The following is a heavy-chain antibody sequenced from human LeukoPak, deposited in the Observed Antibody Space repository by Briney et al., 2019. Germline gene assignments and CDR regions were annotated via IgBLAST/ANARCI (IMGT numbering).Heavy chain of an antibody. J-gene: IGHJ4*02. CDR2: INTYNGNT. D-gene: IGHD3-10*01. CDR3: ARAVLWVGELLKYLDY. Sequence: ASVKVSCKASGYSFMNYGISWVRQAPGQGLEWIGWINTYNGNTNYAEELQGRATMTTDTSTSTAYTELRSLTSDDTAVYYCARAVLWVGELLKYLDYWGQGTLVTVSS. V-gene: IGHV1-18*01. CDR1: GYSFMNYG.